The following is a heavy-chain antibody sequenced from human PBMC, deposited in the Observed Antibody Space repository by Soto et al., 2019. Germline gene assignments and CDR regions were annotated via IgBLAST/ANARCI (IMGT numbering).Heavy chain of an antibody. D-gene: IGHD2-15*01. CDR2: IKSKTDGGTT. CDR3: TTDGGVVVAATLVGATAFDI. CDR1: GFTFSNAW. Sequence: GGSLRLSCAASGFTFSNAWMSWVRQAPGKGLEWVGRIKSKTDGGTTDYAAPVKGRFTISRDDSKNTLYLQMNSLKTEDTAVYYCTTDGGVVVAATLVGATAFDIWGQGTMVTVSS. J-gene: IGHJ3*02. V-gene: IGHV3-15*01.